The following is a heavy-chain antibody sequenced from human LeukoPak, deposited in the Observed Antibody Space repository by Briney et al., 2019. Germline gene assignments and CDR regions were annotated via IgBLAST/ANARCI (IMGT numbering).Heavy chain of an antibody. D-gene: IGHD3-10*01. V-gene: IGHV3-74*01. Sequence: GGSLRLSCAASGFTFSSYWMHWVRQAPGKGLVWVSRINSDGSSTSYADSVKGRFTIPRDNAKNTLYLQMNSLRAEDTAVYYCARGGELTMVRGVIFGYWGQGTLVTVSS. CDR1: GFTFSSYW. CDR3: ARGGELTMVRGVIFGY. J-gene: IGHJ4*02. CDR2: INSDGSST.